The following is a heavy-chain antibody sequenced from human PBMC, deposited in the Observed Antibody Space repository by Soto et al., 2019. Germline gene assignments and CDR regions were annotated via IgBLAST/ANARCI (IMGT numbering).Heavy chain of an antibody. V-gene: IGHV4-61*01. CDR1: GGSVSSGSYY. CDR2: IYYSGST. D-gene: IGHD1-7*01. CDR3: ARGIGTTEATLGY. J-gene: IGHJ4*02. Sequence: QVQLQESGPGLVKPSETLSLTCTVSGGSVSSGSYYWSWIRQPPGKGLECIGYIYYSGSTNYNPSLNSRVTIAVDTSNSRFSLKLSSVTTADTAVDYCARGIGTTEATLGYWGQGTLVMVSS.